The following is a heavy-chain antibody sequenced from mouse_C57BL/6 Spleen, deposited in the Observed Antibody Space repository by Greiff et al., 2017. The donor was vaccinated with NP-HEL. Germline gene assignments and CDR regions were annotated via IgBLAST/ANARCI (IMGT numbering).Heavy chain of an antibody. V-gene: IGHV2-2*01. CDR2: IWSGGST. CDR1: GFSLTSYG. Sequence: VKLVESGPGLVQPSQSLSITCTASGFSLTSYGVHWVRQSPGKGLEWLGVIWSGGSTDYNAAFISRLSISKDNSKSQVFFKMNSLRADDTAIYYCARPAYYGSGQRYFDVWGTGTTVTVSS. CDR3: ARPAYYGSGQRYFDV. J-gene: IGHJ1*03. D-gene: IGHD1-1*01.